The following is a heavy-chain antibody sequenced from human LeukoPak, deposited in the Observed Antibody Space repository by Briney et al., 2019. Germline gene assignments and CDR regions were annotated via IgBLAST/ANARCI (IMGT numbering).Heavy chain of an antibody. J-gene: IGHJ3*02. D-gene: IGHD1-26*01. V-gene: IGHV3-21*01. CDR1: GFTFSSYS. CDR2: ISSSSSYI. Sequence: PGGSLRLSCAASGFTFSSYSMNWVRQAPGKGLEWVSSISSSSSYIHYADSVKGRFTISRDNAKNSLYLQMNSLRAEDTAVYYCARARSGSYSAFDIWGQGTMVTVSS. CDR3: ARARSGSYSAFDI.